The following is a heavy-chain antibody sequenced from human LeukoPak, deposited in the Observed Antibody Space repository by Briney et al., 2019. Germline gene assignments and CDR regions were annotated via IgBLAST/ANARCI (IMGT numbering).Heavy chain of an antibody. J-gene: IGHJ4*02. V-gene: IGHV5-10-1*01. CDR2: IDPGDFYA. Sequence: GESLRISCKGSGYSFTSYWITWVRQTPGKGLEWMGRIDPGDFYANYSPSFQGHVTISADKSISTAYLQWSSLKASDTGMYYCARCTASSSNDYWGQGTLVPVSS. CDR3: ARCTASSSNDY. D-gene: IGHD6-19*01. CDR1: GYSFTSYW.